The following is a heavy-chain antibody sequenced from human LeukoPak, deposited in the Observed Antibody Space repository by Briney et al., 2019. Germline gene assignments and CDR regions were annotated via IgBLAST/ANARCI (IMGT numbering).Heavy chain of an antibody. Sequence: GGSLRLSCAASGFAFSSYSMNWVRQAPGKGLEWVSYISSSSSTIYYADSVKGRFTISRDNAKNSLYLQMNSLRAEDTAVYYCARGLVGANPLWGQGTLVTVSS. D-gene: IGHD1-26*01. V-gene: IGHV3-48*01. J-gene: IGHJ4*02. CDR3: ARGLVGANPL. CDR2: ISSSSSTI. CDR1: GFAFSSYS.